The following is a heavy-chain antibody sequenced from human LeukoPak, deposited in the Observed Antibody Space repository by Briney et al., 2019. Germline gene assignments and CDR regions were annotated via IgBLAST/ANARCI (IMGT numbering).Heavy chain of an antibody. V-gene: IGHV1-69*02. CDR2: IIPILGIA. CDR1: GGTFSSYT. J-gene: IGHJ4*02. CDR3: AISEYSSSPFDY. Sequence: SVKVSCKASGGTFSSYTISWVRQAPGQGLEWMGRIIPILGIANYAQKFQGRVTITADKSTSTAYMELSSLRPEDTAVYYCAISEYSSSPFDYWGQGTLVTVSS. D-gene: IGHD6-6*01.